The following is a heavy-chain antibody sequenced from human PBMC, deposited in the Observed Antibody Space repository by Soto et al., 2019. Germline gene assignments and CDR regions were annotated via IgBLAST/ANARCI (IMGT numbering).Heavy chain of an antibody. CDR3: ARVPLGGSYWYFDL. J-gene: IGHJ2*01. CDR1: GGTFSSYA. D-gene: IGHD2-15*01. Sequence: QVQLVQSGAEVKKPGSSVKVSCKASGGTFSSYAISWVRQAPGQGLEWMGGIIPIFGTANYAQKFQGRVTXXAXEXXSTAYMELSSLRSEDTAVYYCARVPLGGSYWYFDLWGRGTLVTVSS. CDR2: IIPIFGTA. V-gene: IGHV1-69*12.